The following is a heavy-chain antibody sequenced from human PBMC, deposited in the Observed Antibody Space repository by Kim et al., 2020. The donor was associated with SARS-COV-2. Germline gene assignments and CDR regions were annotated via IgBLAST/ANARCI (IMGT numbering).Heavy chain of an antibody. J-gene: IGHJ4*02. V-gene: IGHV3-48*02. CDR3: ARGGMTTPLTGVH. Sequence: YTNSVEGRFTISRDNAKNSRYLQMNGLRDEDTAVYYCARGGMTTPLTGVHWGQGTLVTVSS. D-gene: IGHD4-17*01.